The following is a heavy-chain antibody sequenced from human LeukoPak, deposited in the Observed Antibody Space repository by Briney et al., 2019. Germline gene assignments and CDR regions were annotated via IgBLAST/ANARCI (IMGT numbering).Heavy chain of an antibody. CDR3: ARSNSATIPGADP. J-gene: IGHJ5*02. V-gene: IGHV3-53*01. CDR1: GFTVSSNY. Sequence: GGSLRLSCAASGFTVSSNYMSWVRQAPGKGLEWVSIIYSGGSTYYADSAKGRFTISRDNSKNTLFLQMNSLRAEDTAMYYCARSNSATIPGADPWGQGTLVTVSS. D-gene: IGHD1-26*01. CDR2: IYSGGST.